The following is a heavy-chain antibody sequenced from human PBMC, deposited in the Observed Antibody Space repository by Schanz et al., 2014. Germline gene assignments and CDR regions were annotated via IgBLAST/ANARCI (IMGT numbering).Heavy chain of an antibody. V-gene: IGHV1-24*01. J-gene: IGHJ4*02. CDR2: FDVEDGET. CDR1: GYTVSALA. D-gene: IGHD4-17*01. CDR3: AIHYGDRTL. Sequence: QVQLLQSGSEVKKPGASVKVSCEISGYTVSALAMHWVRQAPGKGLEWLGGFDVEDGETIYAQKFQGRVPMTRDTSLKTAYMEMTDLKFEDAGLYYCAIHYGDRTLWGQGTLIAVSS.